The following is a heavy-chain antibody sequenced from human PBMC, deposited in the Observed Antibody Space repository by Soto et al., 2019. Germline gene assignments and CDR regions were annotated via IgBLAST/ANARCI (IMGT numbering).Heavy chain of an antibody. J-gene: IGHJ4*02. CDR2: INADGSDR. CDR1: GFTFADYA. V-gene: IGHV3-43D*04. D-gene: IGHD1-26*01. Sequence: GWSLRLSCSTSGFTFADYAVHWVRQSSRKGLEWVSFINADGSDRYYADSVKGRFTISRDNTKGSFYLQMDRLRLEDTAIYYCAKAKFYFDSSPFDSWGQGTLLTVSS. CDR3: AKAKFYFDSSPFDS.